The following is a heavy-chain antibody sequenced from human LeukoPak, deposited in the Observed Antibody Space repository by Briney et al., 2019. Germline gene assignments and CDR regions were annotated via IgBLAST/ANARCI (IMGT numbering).Heavy chain of an antibody. V-gene: IGHV3-7*03. J-gene: IGHJ4*02. CDR3: AKSNSGYLRPFDY. D-gene: IGHD3-22*01. Sequence: GGSLRLSCEGSAFIFSGHWMNWVRQTPGKGLEWVASIKEDGSVRQYVDSVKGRFSISRDNTKGSLFLQLNSLRAEDTAVYYCAKSNSGYLRPFDYWGQGTLVTVSS. CDR1: AFIFSGHW. CDR2: IKEDGSVR.